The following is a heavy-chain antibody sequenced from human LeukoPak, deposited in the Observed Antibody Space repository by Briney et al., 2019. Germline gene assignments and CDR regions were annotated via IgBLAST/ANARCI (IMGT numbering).Heavy chain of an antibody. CDR1: AGSLTNYF. CDR3: GIFMDVVPGTMS. Sequence: SETLSLTCGVYAGSLTNYFCHWIRQAPGKGLEWVGEISHGGITKHNPSLKSRVTMSQDTSKGQFYLKMNSMTAADTGVYYCGIFMDVVPGTMSWGLGTLVTVSS. J-gene: IGHJ4*02. D-gene: IGHD3-22*01. CDR2: ISHGGIT. V-gene: IGHV4-34*01.